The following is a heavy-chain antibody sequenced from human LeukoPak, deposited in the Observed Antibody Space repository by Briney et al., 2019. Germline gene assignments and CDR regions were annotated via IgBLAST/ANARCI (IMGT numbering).Heavy chain of an antibody. CDR2: MNPNSGNT. D-gene: IGHD3-3*01. Sequence: ASVKVSCKASGYTFTSYDINWARQATGQGLEWMGWMNPNSGNTGYAQKFQGRVTITRNTSISTAYMELSSLRSEDTAVYYCARGSYYDFWSGYQNNWFDPWGQGTLVTVSS. CDR3: ARGSYYDFWSGYQNNWFDP. J-gene: IGHJ5*02. CDR1: GYTFTSYD. V-gene: IGHV1-8*03.